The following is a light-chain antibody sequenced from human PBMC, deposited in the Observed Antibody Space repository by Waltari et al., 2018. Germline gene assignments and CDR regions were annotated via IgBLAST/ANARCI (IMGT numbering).Light chain of an antibody. CDR3: MQGTHWPWT. Sequence: DVAMTQSPLSLPVTLGQPASISCRSSQSLVSSDGNTYFNWFQQRPDQSPRRLLYKVSNRDSGVPDRFSGSGSGTDFTLRISRVEAEDVGVYYCMQGTHWPWTFGKGTEVEIK. CDR1: QSLVSSDGNTY. CDR2: KVS. V-gene: IGKV2-30*01. J-gene: IGKJ1*01.